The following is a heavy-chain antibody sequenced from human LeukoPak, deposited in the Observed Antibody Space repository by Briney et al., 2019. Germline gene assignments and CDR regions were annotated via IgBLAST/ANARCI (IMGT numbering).Heavy chain of an antibody. J-gene: IGHJ5*02. Sequence: SQTLSLTCAVSGYSLSSGYYGGWIRQPPGKGREWIGSIYHSGSTYYNPSLKSRVTISVDTSKNQFSLKLSSVTAADTAVYYCARDQRGRYCSSTSCDNWFDPWGEGTLVTVSS. CDR1: GYSLSSGYY. CDR2: IYHSGST. D-gene: IGHD2-2*01. V-gene: IGHV4-38-2*02. CDR3: ARDQRGRYCSSTSCDNWFDP.